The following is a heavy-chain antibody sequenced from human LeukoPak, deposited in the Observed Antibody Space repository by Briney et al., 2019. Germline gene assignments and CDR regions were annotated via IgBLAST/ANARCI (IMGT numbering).Heavy chain of an antibody. CDR2: ISGNGGST. J-gene: IGHJ4*02. CDR3: AKGRNPLRPIYFDY. V-gene: IGHV3-23*01. Sequence: GGSLRLSCAASGFTFSSYAMSWVRQAPGKGLEWVSAISGNGGSTYYADSVKGRFTISRDNSKNTPYLQMNSLRAEDTAVYYCAKGRNPLRPIYFDYWGQGTLVTVSS. CDR1: GFTFSSYA. D-gene: IGHD4-17*01.